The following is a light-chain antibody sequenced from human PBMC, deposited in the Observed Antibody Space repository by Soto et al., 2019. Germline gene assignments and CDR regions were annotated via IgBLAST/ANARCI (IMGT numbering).Light chain of an antibody. V-gene: IGKV3-11*01. CDR1: QSVSSY. CDR2: DAS. CDR3: QQRSNWPPRIT. Sequence: EIVLTQSPATLSLSPGEIATLSCSASQSVSSYLAWYQQKPGQAPRLLIYDASNRATGIPARFSGSGSGTDFNLTISSLEPEDFAVYYCQQRSNWPPRITFGQGTRLEIK. J-gene: IGKJ5*01.